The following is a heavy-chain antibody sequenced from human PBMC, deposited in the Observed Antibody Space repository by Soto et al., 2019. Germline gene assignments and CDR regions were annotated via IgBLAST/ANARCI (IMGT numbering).Heavy chain of an antibody. CDR1: GYSFTSYW. Sequence: GESLKISCKGSGYSFTSYWIGWVRQMPGKGLEWMGIIYPGDSDTRYSPSFQGQVTISADKSISTAYLQWSSLKASDTARYYCARRYSGYGEGDDAFDIWGQGTMVTVSS. V-gene: IGHV5-51*01. J-gene: IGHJ3*02. D-gene: IGHD5-12*01. CDR2: IYPGDSDT. CDR3: ARRYSGYGEGDDAFDI.